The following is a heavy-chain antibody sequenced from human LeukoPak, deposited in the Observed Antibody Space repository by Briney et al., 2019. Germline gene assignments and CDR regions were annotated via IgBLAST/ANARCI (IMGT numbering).Heavy chain of an antibody. D-gene: IGHD4/OR15-4a*01. CDR1: GGSISSGDYY. J-gene: IGHJ5*02. V-gene: IGHV4-31*03. Sequence: PSETLSLTCTVSGGSISSGDYYWSWIRQHPGKGLEWIGYIYYSGSTYYNPSLKSRVTISVDTSKNQFSLKLSSVTAADTAVYYCARGVATMVWFDPWGQGTPVTVSS. CDR3: ARGVATMVWFDP. CDR2: IYYSGST.